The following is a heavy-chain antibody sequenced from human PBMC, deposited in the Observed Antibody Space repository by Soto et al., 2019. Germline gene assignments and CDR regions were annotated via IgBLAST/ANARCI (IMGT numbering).Heavy chain of an antibody. Sequence: PGGSLRLSCAASGFTFGSYDMHWVRQATGKGLEWVSAIGTAGDTYYPGSVKGRFTISRENAKNSLYLQMNSLRAGDTAVYYCARAQGTRRDSSGYSNDAFDIWGQGTMVTVSS. CDR2: IGTAGDT. CDR3: ARAQGTRRDSSGYSNDAFDI. V-gene: IGHV3-13*01. J-gene: IGHJ3*02. D-gene: IGHD3-22*01. CDR1: GFTFGSYD.